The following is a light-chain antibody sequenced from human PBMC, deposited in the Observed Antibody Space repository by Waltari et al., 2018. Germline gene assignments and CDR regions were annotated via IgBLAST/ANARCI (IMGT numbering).Light chain of an antibody. CDR2: AAT. V-gene: IGKV1-17*01. J-gene: IGKJ4*02. CDR3: LQHNRYPLT. CDR1: QGISSY. Sequence: DIQMTQSPSSLSASVGDTVTITCRASQGISSYLNWFQQKPGKAPKLLIYAATTLQSGVPSRFSGSGSETEFTLTISSLQPEDFAAYYCLQHNRYPLTFGGGTKVEIK.